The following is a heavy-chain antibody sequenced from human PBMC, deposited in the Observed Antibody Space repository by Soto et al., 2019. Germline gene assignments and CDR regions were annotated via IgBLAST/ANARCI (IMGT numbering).Heavy chain of an antibody. CDR3: ARASGESYPGSRVFDS. Sequence: EVQLLESGGDLVQPGGSLRLSCAASGFTFISNAMTWVRQAPGKVLEWVSVITNTGGDALYADSVKGRFTISRDNSKNTLNRQMNSLRAADTAMYYCARASGESYPGSRVFDSWCPGTRVTVS. V-gene: IGHV3-23*01. D-gene: IGHD3-10*01. CDR1: GFTFISNA. CDR2: ITNTGGDA. J-gene: IGHJ4*02.